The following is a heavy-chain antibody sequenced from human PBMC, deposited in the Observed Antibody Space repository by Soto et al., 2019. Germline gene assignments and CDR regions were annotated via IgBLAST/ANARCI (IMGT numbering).Heavy chain of an antibody. CDR1: GFTFDDYT. D-gene: IGHD4-17*01. CDR3: ARKTTTAFDY. J-gene: IGHJ4*02. V-gene: IGHV3-43*01. Sequence: GSLRLSCAASGFTFDDYTMHWVRQAPGKGPEWVSLISWDGGSTYYADSVKGRFTISRDNSKNSLYLQMNSLRTEDTALYYYARKTTTAFDYWGQGTLVTVSS. CDR2: ISWDGGST.